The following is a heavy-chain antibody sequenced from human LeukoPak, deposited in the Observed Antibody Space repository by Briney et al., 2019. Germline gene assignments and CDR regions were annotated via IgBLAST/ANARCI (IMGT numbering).Heavy chain of an antibody. V-gene: IGHV4-39*01. CDR2: IYYSGST. Sequence: SETLSLTCTVSGGSISSSSYYWGWIRQPPGKGLEWIGSIYYSGSTYYNPSLKSRVTISVDTSKNQFSLKLSSVTAADTAVYYCASRRITMILLDYWGQGTLVTVSS. CDR3: ASRRITMILLDY. CDR1: GGSISSSSYY. J-gene: IGHJ4*02. D-gene: IGHD3-22*01.